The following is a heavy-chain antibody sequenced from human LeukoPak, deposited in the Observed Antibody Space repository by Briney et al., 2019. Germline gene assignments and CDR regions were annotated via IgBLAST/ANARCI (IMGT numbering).Heavy chain of an antibody. Sequence: GGSLRLSCAASGFTSSSYAMHWVRQAPGKGLEWVAVISYDGSNKYYADSVKGRFTISRDNSKNTLYLQMNSLRAEDTAVYYCARGASAPSYYDYVWGSYRPRNYFDYWGQGTLVTVSS. D-gene: IGHD3-16*02. J-gene: IGHJ4*02. CDR2: ISYDGSNK. CDR3: ARGASAPSYYDYVWGSYRPRNYFDY. CDR1: GFTSSSYA. V-gene: IGHV3-30*04.